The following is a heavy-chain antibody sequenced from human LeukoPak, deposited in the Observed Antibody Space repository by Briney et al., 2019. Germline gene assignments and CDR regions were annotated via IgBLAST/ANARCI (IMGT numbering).Heavy chain of an antibody. CDR1: GFTFNSYS. D-gene: IGHD1-26*01. V-gene: IGHV3-21*01. J-gene: IGHJ3*02. Sequence: GWSLRLSCAASGFTFNSYSMNWVRQAPGKGLEWVSSISSSSSYIYYADSVKGRFTISRDNAKNSLYLQMNSLRAEDTAVYYCARGRELLRDAFDIWGQGTMVTVSS. CDR2: ISSSSSYI. CDR3: ARGRELLRDAFDI.